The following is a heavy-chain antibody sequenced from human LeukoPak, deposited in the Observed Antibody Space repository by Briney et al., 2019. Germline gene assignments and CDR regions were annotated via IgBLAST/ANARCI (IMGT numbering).Heavy chain of an antibody. CDR1: GYSISSGYY. CDR2: IYHSGST. J-gene: IGHJ2*01. V-gene: IGHV4-38-2*02. Sequence: SETLSLTCTVSGYSISSGYYWGWIRQPPGKGLEWIGSIYHSGSTNYNPSLKSRVTISVDTSKNQFSLKLTSVTAADTAVYYCARDGWFAESRYFDLWGRGTLVTVSS. CDR3: ARDGWFAESRYFDL. D-gene: IGHD3-10*01.